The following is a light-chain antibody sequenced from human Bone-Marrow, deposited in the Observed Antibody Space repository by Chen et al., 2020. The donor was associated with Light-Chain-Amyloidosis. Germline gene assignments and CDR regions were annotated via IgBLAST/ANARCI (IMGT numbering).Light chain of an antibody. CDR3: QQFYSTPPA. CDR1: QSVLYSSDNKNY. Sequence: DIVMTPSPDSLAVSLGERATINCKSSQSVLYSSDNKNYLAWYQQKPGQPPKLLIYWASARESGVPDRFSGSGSGTDFTLTISSLQAEDVAVYYCQQFYSTPPAFGPGTKVEIK. CDR2: WAS. J-gene: IGKJ3*01. V-gene: IGKV4-1*01.